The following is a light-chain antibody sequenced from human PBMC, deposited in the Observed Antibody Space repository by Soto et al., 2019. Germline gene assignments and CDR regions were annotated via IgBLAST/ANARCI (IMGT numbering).Light chain of an antibody. CDR1: TSDVGGYNY. CDR2: EVT. CDR3: SSYTSISTLYV. Sequence: QSALTQPASVSGSPGQSITISCTGTTSDVGGYNYVSWYQQRPGKAPEVIIFEVTNRPSGVSNRFSGSKSGNTASLTISGLQAEDEADYYCSSYTSISTLYVFGTGTKLTVL. J-gene: IGLJ1*01. V-gene: IGLV2-14*01.